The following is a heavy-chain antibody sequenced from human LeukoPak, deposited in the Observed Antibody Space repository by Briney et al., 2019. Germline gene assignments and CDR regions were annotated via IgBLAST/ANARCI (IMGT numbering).Heavy chain of an antibody. CDR2: IYYSGST. D-gene: IGHD3-10*01. CDR1: GGSISSSSYY. J-gene: IGHJ4*02. V-gene: IGHV4-39*07. CDR3: ARGYYYGSGRGK. Sequence: SETLSLTCTVSGGSISSSSYYWGWIRQPPGKGLEWIGSIYYSGSTYYNPSLKSRVTISVDTSKNQFSLKLSSVTAADTAVYYCARGYYYGSGRGKWGQGTLVTVSS.